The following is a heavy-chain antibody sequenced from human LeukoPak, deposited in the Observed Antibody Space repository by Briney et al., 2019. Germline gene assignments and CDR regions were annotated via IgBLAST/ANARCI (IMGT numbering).Heavy chain of an antibody. CDR2: INPNSGGT. D-gene: IGHD3-3*01. J-gene: IGHJ4*02. Sequence: ASVKVSCKASGYTFTSYYMHWVRQAPGQGLEWMGWINPNSGGTNYAQKFQGRVTMTRDTSISTAYMELSRLRSDDTAVYYCAKERLITIFGVVINGGFDYWGQGTLVTVSS. V-gene: IGHV1-2*02. CDR3: AKERLITIFGVVINGGFDY. CDR1: GYTFTSYY.